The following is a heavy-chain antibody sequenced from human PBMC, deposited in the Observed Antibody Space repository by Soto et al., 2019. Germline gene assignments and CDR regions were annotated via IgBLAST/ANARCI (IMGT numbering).Heavy chain of an antibody. CDR2: ISYDGSNK. V-gene: IGHV3-30*18. CDR3: AKPGDYDFWSGYPRDAFDI. CDR1: GFTFSSYG. J-gene: IGHJ3*02. Sequence: QVQLVESGGGVVQPGRSLRLSCAASGFTFSSYGMHWVRQAPGKGLEWVAVISYDGSNKYYADSVEGRFTISRDNSKNTLYLQMNSLRAEDTAVYYCAKPGDYDFWSGYPRDAFDIWGQGTMVTVSS. D-gene: IGHD3-3*01.